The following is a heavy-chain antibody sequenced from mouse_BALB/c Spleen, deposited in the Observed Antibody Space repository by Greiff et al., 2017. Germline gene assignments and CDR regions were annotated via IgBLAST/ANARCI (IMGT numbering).Heavy chain of an antibody. CDR3: TRWDYYGSSYRYFDV. CDR1: GYSFTSYW. Sequence: EVQLQQSGTVLARPGASVKMSCKASGYSFTSYWMHWVKQRPGQGLEWIGAIYPGNSDTSYNQKFKGKAKLTAVTSASTAYMELSSLTNEDSAVYYCTRWDYYGSSYRYFDVWGAGTTVTVSS. V-gene: IGHV1-5*01. D-gene: IGHD1-1*01. J-gene: IGHJ1*01. CDR2: IYPGNSDT.